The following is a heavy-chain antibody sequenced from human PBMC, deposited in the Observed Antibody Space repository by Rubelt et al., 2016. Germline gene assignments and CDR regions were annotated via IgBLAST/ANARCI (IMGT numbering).Heavy chain of an antibody. CDR3: ARHSQVGITDCIAY. V-gene: IGHV4-34*01. CDR1: GGSFSGYY. CDR2: INHSGST. Sequence: QVQLQQWGAGLLKPSETLSLTCAVYGGSFSGYYWSWIRQPPGKGLEWIGEINHSGSTNYNPSLKCRVPISVDTSKNQFALKLSSLTAADTAVYYCARHSQVGITDCIAYWGQGALVTVSS. J-gene: IGHJ4*02. D-gene: IGHD1-26*01.